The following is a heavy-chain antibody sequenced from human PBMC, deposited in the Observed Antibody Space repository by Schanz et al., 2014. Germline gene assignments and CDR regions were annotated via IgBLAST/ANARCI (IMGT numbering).Heavy chain of an antibody. D-gene: IGHD3-10*01. V-gene: IGHV3-NL1*01. CDR3: ARANYRRKINFDY. CDR2: ISGSGGST. J-gene: IGHJ4*02. Sequence: VQLVESGGGVVQPGRSLRLSCAASGFIFSSYGLHWVRQAPGKGLEWVSGISGSGGSTYYADSVKGRFTMSRDNSKNALYLQMNSLRAEDTAVYYCARANYRRKINFDYWGRGTLVTVSS. CDR1: GFIFSSYG.